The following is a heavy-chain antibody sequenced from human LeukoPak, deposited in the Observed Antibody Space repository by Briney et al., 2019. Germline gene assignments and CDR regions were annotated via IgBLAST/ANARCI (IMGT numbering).Heavy chain of an antibody. V-gene: IGHV4-4*07. CDR3: ATSSGSYYNAFDY. J-gene: IGHJ4*02. CDR1: GGSSSSYY. Sequence: SETLSLTCSVSGGSSSSYYWSWIRQPAAKGLEWIGRIYTSGSTNYNPSLKSRVTMSVDTSKNQFALNLGSVTAADTAVYYCATSSGSYYNAFDYWGQGTLVTVSS. CDR2: IYTSGST. D-gene: IGHD3-10*01.